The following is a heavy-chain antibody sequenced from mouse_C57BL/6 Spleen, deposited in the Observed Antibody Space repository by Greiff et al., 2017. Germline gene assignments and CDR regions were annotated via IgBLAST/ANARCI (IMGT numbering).Heavy chain of an antibody. CDR3: AGHEEGQLGRGGYARDY. V-gene: IGHV1-62-2*01. J-gene: IGHJ4*01. CDR2: FYPGSGSI. D-gene: IGHD4-1*02. Sequence: VKLQESGAELVKPGASVKLSCKASGYTFTEYTIHWVKQRSGQGLEWIGWFYPGSGSIKYNEKFKDKATLTADKSSSTVYMELSRLTSEDSAVYFCAGHEEGQLGRGGYARDYWGQGTSVTVSS. CDR1: GYTFTEYT.